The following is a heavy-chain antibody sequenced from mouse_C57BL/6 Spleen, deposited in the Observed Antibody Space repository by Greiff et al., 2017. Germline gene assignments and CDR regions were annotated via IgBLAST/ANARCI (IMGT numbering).Heavy chain of an antibody. D-gene: IGHD1-1*01. CDR1: GYSFTGYF. J-gene: IGHJ3*01. CDR3: ARGVTTVDAWFAY. V-gene: IGHV1-20*01. CDR2: INPYNGDT. Sequence: VQLQQSGPELVKPGDSVKISCKASGYSFTGYFMNWVMQSHGKSLEWIGRINPYNGDTFYNQKFKGKATLTVDKSSSTAHMELRSLTSEDSAVYYCARGVTTVDAWFAYWGQGTLVTVSA.